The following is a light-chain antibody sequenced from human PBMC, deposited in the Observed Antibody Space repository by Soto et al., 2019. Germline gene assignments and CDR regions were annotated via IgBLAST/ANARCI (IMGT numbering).Light chain of an antibody. J-gene: IGKJ3*01. V-gene: IGKV4-1*01. CDR3: QQYYTTPFT. CDR1: QRVFYSSNNRNY. Sequence: IVMPQSPDSPAVSLGERATIKCKSSQRVFYSSNNRNYLAWYRQTPGQPHKLVVYWASTRESGVPAQFSGSGSGTEFTLTISSPQAEDVSVYYCQQYYTTPFTFGPGTKVDSK. CDR2: WAS.